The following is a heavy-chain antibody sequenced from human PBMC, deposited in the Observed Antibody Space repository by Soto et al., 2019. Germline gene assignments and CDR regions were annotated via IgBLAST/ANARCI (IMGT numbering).Heavy chain of an antibody. CDR3: ALGAHLTRVANWDGGFDY. CDR2: INNCGST. Sequence: SETLSLTCAVYGGSFSGYYWSWIRQPPGKGLEWIGEINNCGSTNYNPSLKSRVTLSVDTSKNRFSLKLSSVTAADTAVYYCALGAHLTRVANWDGGFDYWGQGTLVTVSS. D-gene: IGHD7-27*01. CDR1: GGSFSGYY. V-gene: IGHV4-34*01. J-gene: IGHJ4*02.